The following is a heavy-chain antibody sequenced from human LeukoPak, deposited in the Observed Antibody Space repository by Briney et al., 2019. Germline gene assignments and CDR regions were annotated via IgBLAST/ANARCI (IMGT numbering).Heavy chain of an antibody. CDR2: IYHSGST. D-gene: IGHD3-10*01. CDR1: DYSISSGYY. J-gene: IGHJ4*02. CDR3: ARYYGSGSDPYHFDF. V-gene: IGHV4-38-2*02. Sequence: KPSETLSLTCTVSDYSISSGYYWGWIRQPPGKGLEWIGNIYHSGSTYYNPSLKSRVTISVDTSKNQFSLKLSSVTAADTAVYYCARYYGSGSDPYHFDFWGQGTLVTVSS.